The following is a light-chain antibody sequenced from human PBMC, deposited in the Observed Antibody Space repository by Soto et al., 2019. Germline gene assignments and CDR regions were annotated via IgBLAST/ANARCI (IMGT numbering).Light chain of an antibody. Sequence: EIVLTQSPGTLSLSPGERATLSCRASQSVSSAYLAWYQQRPGQAPRLLIYAASTRATGIPDRFSGSGSGTDFTLTISRLEPEDFAVYYCQQSHNSFTFGQGTRLEN. J-gene: IGKJ5*01. CDR1: QSVSSAY. CDR3: QQSHNSFT. V-gene: IGKV3-20*01. CDR2: AAS.